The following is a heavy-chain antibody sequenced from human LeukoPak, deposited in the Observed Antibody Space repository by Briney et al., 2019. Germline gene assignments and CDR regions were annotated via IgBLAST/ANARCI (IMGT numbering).Heavy chain of an antibody. J-gene: IGHJ4*02. CDR3: AKVVGATRNFDY. CDR2: ISDSGGST. CDR1: GITLSNYG. Sequence: GGSLRLSCAVSGITLSNYGMSWVRQAPGKGLEWVAGISDSGGSTNYADSVKGRFTISRDNPKNTLYLQMNSLRAEDTAVYYCAKVVGATRNFDYWGQGTLVTVSS. V-gene: IGHV3-23*01. D-gene: IGHD1-26*01.